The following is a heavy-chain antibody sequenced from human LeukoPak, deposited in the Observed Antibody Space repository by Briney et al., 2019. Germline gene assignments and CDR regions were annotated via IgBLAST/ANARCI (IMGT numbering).Heavy chain of an antibody. V-gene: IGHV1-3*01. J-gene: IGHJ4*02. Sequence: GASVTVSCKASGYIFTSYALDWVRQAPGQSLEWMGWINAGGGNTKYSQTFQGRVTITRDTSASTVYMEVRSLRSEDTAVYWCARETFGTSRPSDHWGQGTLVTVSS. CDR2: INAGGGNT. D-gene: IGHD2-2*01. CDR3: ARETFGTSRPSDH. CDR1: GYIFTSYA.